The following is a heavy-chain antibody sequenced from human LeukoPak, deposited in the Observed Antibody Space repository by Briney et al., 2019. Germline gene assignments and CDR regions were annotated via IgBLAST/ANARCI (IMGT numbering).Heavy chain of an antibody. D-gene: IGHD7-27*01. J-gene: IGHJ4*02. Sequence: LETLSLTCTVSGGSVTDYYWSWIRQSPGKGLEWIGYIYYTGTSYNPSLKSRVTISADTSKNQFSLKLISVTAADTAVYYCASRKLGNDYWGQGTLVTVSS. CDR3: ASRKLGNDY. CDR1: GGSVTDYY. V-gene: IGHV4-59*02. CDR2: IYYTGT.